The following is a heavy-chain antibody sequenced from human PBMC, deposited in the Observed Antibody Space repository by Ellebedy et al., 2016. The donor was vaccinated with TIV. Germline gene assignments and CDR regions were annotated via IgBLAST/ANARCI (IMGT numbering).Heavy chain of an antibody. CDR1: GFTFSDYY. V-gene: IGHV3-11*06. J-gene: IGHJ4*02. D-gene: IGHD1-26*01. CDR3: ARATTYSGSPDY. Sequence: GESLKISCAASGFTFSDYYMSCIRQAPGKGLEWVSYISSSSSYTNYADSVKGRFTISRDNAKNSLYLQMNSLRAEDTAVYYCARATTYSGSPDYWGQGTLVTVSS. CDR2: ISSSSSYT.